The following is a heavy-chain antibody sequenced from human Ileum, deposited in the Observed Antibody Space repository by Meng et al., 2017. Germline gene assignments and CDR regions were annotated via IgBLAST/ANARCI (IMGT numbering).Heavy chain of an antibody. CDR1: GFTFKNYG. CDR3: ATKRGYCAGCYLVY. D-gene: IGHD2-8*02. CDR2: IETSGAT. Sequence: GESLKISCAASGFTFKNYGMIWVRQAPGKGLEYVSYIETSGATYYADAVKGRFTISRDNAKNSLYLQMNSLRAEDTALYYCATKRGYCAGCYLVYWGRGTLVTVSS. J-gene: IGHJ4*02. V-gene: IGHV3-48*03.